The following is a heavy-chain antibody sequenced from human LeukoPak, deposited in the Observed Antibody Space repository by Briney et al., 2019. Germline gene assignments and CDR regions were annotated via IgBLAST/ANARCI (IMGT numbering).Heavy chain of an antibody. D-gene: IGHD3-22*01. CDR3: ARALGDLVVVTNDY. CDR2: INPNSGGT. CDR1: GYTLTGYY. Sequence: GASVKVSCKASGYTLTGYYMHWVRQAPGQGLEWMGWINPNSGGTNYAQKFQGRVTMTRDTSISTAYMELSRLRSDDTAVYYCARALGDLVVVTNDYWGQGTLVTVSS. V-gene: IGHV1-2*02. J-gene: IGHJ4*02.